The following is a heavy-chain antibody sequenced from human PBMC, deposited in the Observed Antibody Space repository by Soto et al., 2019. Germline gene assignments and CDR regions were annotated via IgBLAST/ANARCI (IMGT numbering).Heavy chain of an antibody. V-gene: IGHV1-8*01. CDR1: GYTFTSYD. D-gene: IGHD3-3*01. J-gene: IGHJ6*02. CDR3: AKTTYYDFWSGYYGMDV. Sequence: GASVKVSFKASGYTFTSYDINWVRQATGQGLEWMGWMNPNSGNTGYAQKFQGRVTMTRNTSISTAYMELSSLRSEDTAVYYCAKTTYYDFWSGYYGMDVWGQGTTVTVSS. CDR2: MNPNSGNT.